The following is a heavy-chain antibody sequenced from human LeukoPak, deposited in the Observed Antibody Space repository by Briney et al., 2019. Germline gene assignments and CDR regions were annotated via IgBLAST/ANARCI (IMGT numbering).Heavy chain of an antibody. CDR1: GFTFSTYA. J-gene: IGHJ4*02. CDR2: ISASGGST. V-gene: IGHV3-23*01. Sequence: GGSLRLSCAASGFTFSTYAMAWVHQAPGKGLEWVSAISASGGSTYYADSVKGRFTISRDNSKNTLYLQMNSLRAEDTAVYYCAKRGGMYPAHYFDYWGQGTLVTVSS. D-gene: IGHD6-13*01. CDR3: AKRGGMYPAHYFDY.